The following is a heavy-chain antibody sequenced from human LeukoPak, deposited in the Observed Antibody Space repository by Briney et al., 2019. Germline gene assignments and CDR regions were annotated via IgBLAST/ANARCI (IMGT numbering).Heavy chain of an antibody. Sequence: PGGSLRLSCAASGFTFSSYGMSWVRQAPGKGLEWVSAISGSGGSTYYADSVKGRFTISRDNSKNTPYLQMNSLRAEDTAVYYCAKEGLLLWFGGGPFDYWGQGTLVTVSS. V-gene: IGHV3-23*01. J-gene: IGHJ4*02. D-gene: IGHD3-10*01. CDR3: AKEGLLLWFGGGPFDY. CDR2: ISGSGGST. CDR1: GFTFSSYG.